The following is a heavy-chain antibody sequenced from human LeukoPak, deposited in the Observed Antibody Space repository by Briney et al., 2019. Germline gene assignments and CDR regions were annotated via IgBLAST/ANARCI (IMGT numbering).Heavy chain of an antibody. CDR2: IRYDGSNK. D-gene: IGHD2-21*01. Sequence: GGSLRLSCAASGFTFSSYGMHWVRQAPCKGLEWVAFIRYDGSNKYYADSVKGRFTISRDNSKNTLYLQMNSLRAEDTAVYYCAKEPGGDFFGMDVWGKGTTVTVSS. V-gene: IGHV3-30*02. CDR3: AKEPGGDFFGMDV. CDR1: GFTFSSYG. J-gene: IGHJ6*03.